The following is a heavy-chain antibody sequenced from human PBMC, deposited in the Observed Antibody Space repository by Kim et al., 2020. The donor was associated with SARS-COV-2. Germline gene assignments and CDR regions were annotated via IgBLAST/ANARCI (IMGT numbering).Heavy chain of an antibody. CDR3: AKGCSGGKFCFYLDY. V-gene: IGHV3-30*18. D-gene: IGHD2-15*01. Sequence: GGSLRLSCTGSGFTFSTHAMHWVRQAPGKGLEWVAIIASDASEDQYADSVKGRFTISRDNSKNTVFLQINNLRVEDTAVYYCAKGCSGGKFCFYLDYWGQGTPLTASS. J-gene: IGHJ4*02. CDR2: IASDASED. CDR1: GFTFSTHA.